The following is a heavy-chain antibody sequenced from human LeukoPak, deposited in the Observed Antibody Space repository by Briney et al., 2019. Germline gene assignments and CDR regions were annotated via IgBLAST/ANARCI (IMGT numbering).Heavy chain of an antibody. CDR2: FDPEDGET. CDR1: GYTLTELS. CDR3: ARGSDYYDSSGYSF. Sequence: ASVKVSCKVSGYTLTELSMHWVRQAPGKGLEWMGGFDPEDGETIYAQKFQGRVTMTEDTSTDTAYMELSSLRSEDTAVYYCARGSDYYDSSGYSFWGQGTLVTVSS. D-gene: IGHD3-22*01. V-gene: IGHV1-24*01. J-gene: IGHJ4*02.